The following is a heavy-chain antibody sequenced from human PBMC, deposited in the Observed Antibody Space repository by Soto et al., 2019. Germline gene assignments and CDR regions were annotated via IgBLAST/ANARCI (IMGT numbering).Heavy chain of an antibody. CDR2: VYYTGST. D-gene: IGHD2-2*01. CDR3: AKYRRTQAEGFTLDY. CDR1: GGSINGFY. Sequence: SETLSLTCTVSGGSINGFYRSWIRQPPGKGLEWIGYVYYTGSTTYNPSLESRVTMSVDTSKNQFSLKLSSVNAADTAVYYCAKYRRTQAEGFTLDYWGQGILVTVSS. V-gene: IGHV4-59*01. J-gene: IGHJ4*02.